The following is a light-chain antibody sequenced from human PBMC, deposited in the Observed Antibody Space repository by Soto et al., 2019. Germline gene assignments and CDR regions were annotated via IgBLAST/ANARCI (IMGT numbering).Light chain of an antibody. V-gene: IGKV3-11*01. J-gene: IGKJ2*01. CDR2: DAS. Sequence: EIVLTQSPATLSLSPGERATLSCRASQSVSSYLAWYQQKPGQAPRLLIYDASNRATVIPARFSGSGSGTEFTLTISSLEPEDFAVYYCQQRSNWPPYTFGQGTKLEIK. CDR3: QQRSNWPPYT. CDR1: QSVSSY.